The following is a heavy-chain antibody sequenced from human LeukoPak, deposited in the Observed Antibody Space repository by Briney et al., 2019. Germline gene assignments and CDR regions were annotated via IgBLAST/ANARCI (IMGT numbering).Heavy chain of an antibody. CDR1: GYTFTSYG. J-gene: IGHJ5*02. CDR2: ISGYNGNT. CDR3: TREATGYSWFDP. D-gene: IGHD3-9*01. Sequence: EASVTVSCTASGYTFTSYGISWVRQAPGQGLEWMGWISGYNGNTNYAQKFQGRVTMTTDTSTNTAYMELRSLRSDDTAVYYCTREATGYSWFDPWGQGTLVTVSS. V-gene: IGHV1-18*01.